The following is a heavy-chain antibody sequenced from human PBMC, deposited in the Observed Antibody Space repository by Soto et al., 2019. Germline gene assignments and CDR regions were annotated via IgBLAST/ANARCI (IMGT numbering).Heavy chain of an antibody. J-gene: IGHJ5*02. CDR2: IRSKGHNYAT. D-gene: IGHD3-16*01. CDR3: TRDLSSYDYSGILWFEP. CDR1: CFAFSGSA. V-gene: IGHV3-73*01. Sequence: PGGSLRLSCAASCFAFSGSAMYWVRQSSGKGPEWVGRIRSKGHNYATEYAASVKGRFTISRDDSKNTAYLQMNSLQTEDTAVYYCTRDLSSYDYSGILWFEPLRQGTPVTVSS.